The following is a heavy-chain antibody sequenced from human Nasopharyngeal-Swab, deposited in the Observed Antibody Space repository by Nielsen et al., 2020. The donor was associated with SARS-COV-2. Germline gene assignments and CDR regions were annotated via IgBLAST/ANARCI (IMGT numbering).Heavy chain of an antibody. J-gene: IGHJ4*02. Sequence: SQTLSLSCAVYGESFSGYYWSWIRQPPGKGPEWIGEINHSGSTNYNPSLKSRVTISVDTSKNQFSLKLSSVTAADTAVYYCARVELRFLEWYDYWGQGTLVTVSS. V-gene: IGHV4-34*01. CDR1: GESFSGYY. CDR3: ARVELRFLEWYDY. D-gene: IGHD3-3*01. CDR2: INHSGST.